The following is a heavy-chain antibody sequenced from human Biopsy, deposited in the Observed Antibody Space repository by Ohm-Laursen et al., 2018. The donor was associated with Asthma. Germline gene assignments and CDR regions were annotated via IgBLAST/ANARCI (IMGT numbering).Heavy chain of an antibody. CDR2: MYYSGSA. J-gene: IGHJ4*02. CDR3: ARVTRITIFGVGGIQDY. CDR1: GGSMSSSGYY. Sequence: ETLSLTWTVSGGSMSSSGYYWGWIRQPPGKGLEWIGSMYYSGSAYYNPSLESRVTISVDTSKNQFSLKLSSVTAADTAVYYCARVTRITIFGVGGIQDYWGQGTLVTVSS. V-gene: IGHV4-39*07. D-gene: IGHD3-3*01.